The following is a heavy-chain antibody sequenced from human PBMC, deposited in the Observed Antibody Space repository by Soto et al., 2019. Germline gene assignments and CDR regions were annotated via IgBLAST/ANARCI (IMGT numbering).Heavy chain of an antibody. V-gene: IGHV1-69*01. CDR3: AKEYSSSAGGYYFDY. Sequence: QVQLVQSGAEVKKPGSSVNVSCKASGGTFSSYAISWVRQAPGQGLEWMGGIIPIFGTANYAQKFQSRVTITADECTSTASMELSSLRSEDTAVYYCAKEYSSSAGGYYFDYCGQGNLVTVSS. CDR1: GGTFSSYA. CDR2: IIPIFGTA. J-gene: IGHJ4*02. D-gene: IGHD6-6*01.